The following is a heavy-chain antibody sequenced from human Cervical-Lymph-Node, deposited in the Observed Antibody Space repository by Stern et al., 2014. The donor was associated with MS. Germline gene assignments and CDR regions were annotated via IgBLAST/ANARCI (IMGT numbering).Heavy chain of an antibody. J-gene: IGHJ6*02. CDR3: ARGATAHFYYYYGMDV. CDR2: IIPIFGTA. CDR1: GGTFSSYA. D-gene: IGHD5-24*01. Sequence: VQLVASGAEVKKPGSSVKVSCKASGGTFSSYAISWVRQAPGQGLEWMGGIIPIFGTANYAQKFHGRVTITADESTSTAYMELSSLRSEDTAVYYCARGATAHFYYYYGMDVWGQGTTVTVSS. V-gene: IGHV1-69*01.